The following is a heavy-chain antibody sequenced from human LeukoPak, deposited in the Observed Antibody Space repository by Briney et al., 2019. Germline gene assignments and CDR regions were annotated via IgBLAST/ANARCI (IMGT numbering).Heavy chain of an antibody. D-gene: IGHD3-3*01. CDR3: AKGDDFWSGYSYYYYGMDV. J-gene: IGHJ6*02. CDR1: GFTFSSYG. V-gene: IGHV3-30*18. CDR2: ISYDGSNK. Sequence: GRSLRLSCAASGFTFSSYGMHWVRQAPGKGLEWVAVISYDGSNKYYADSVKGRFTTSRDNSKNTLYLQMNSLRAEDTAVYYCAKGDDFWSGYSYYYYGMDVWGQGTTVTVSS.